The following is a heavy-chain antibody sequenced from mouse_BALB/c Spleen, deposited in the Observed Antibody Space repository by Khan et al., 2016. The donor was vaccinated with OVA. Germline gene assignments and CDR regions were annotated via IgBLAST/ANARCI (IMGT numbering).Heavy chain of an antibody. D-gene: IGHD2-14*01. CDR2: IYPGDGDT. V-gene: IGHV1-87*01. J-gene: IGHJ2*01. CDR1: GYTFTSYW. CDR3: ASYRYDYFDY. Sequence: VQLKQSGAELARPGASVKLSCKASGYTFTSYWMQWVKQRPGQGLEWIGTIYPGDGDTRYTLKFKGKATLTADKSSSTAYMQLSSLASEDSAVYYCASYRYDYFDYWGQGTTLTVSS.